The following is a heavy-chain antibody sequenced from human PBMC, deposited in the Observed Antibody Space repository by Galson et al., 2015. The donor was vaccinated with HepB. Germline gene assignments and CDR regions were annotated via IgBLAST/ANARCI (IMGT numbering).Heavy chain of an antibody. V-gene: IGHV5-51*01. CDR1: GYSFTSYW. J-gene: IGHJ3*02. CDR3: ARQKWFGEYTTETDAFDI. Sequence: QSGAEVKKPGESLKISCKGSGYSFTSYWIGWVRQMPGKGLEWMGIIYPGDSDTRYSPSFQGQVTISADKSISTAYLQWSSLKASDTAMYYCARQKWFGEYTTETDAFDIWGQGTMVTVSS. CDR2: IYPGDSDT. D-gene: IGHD3-10*01.